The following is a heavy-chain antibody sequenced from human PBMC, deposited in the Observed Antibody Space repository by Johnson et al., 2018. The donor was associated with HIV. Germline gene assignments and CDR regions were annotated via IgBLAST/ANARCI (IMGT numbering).Heavy chain of an antibody. Sequence: QMLLVESGGVVVQPGGSLRLSCAASGFTFDDYAMHWVRQAPGKGLEWVAVISYDGSNKYYADSVKGRFTISRDNAKNSLYLQMNSLRAEDTAVYYCARRVEGRRSANDAFDIWGQGTMVTVSS. D-gene: IGHD1-1*01. J-gene: IGHJ3*02. CDR3: ARRVEGRRSANDAFDI. CDR2: ISYDGSNK. CDR1: GFTFDDYA. V-gene: IGHV3-30*04.